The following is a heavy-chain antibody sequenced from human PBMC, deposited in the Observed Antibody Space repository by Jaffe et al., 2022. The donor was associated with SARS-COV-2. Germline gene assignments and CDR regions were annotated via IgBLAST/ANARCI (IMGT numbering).Heavy chain of an antibody. CDR2: IYYSGST. Sequence: QLQLQESGPGLVKPSETLSLTCTVSGGSISSSSYYWGWIRQPPGKGLEWIGSIYYSGSTYYNPSLKSRVTISVDTSKNQFSLKLSSVTAADTAVYYCARRLNRYGVRGVIINHWFDPWGQGTLVTVSS. V-gene: IGHV4-39*01. J-gene: IGHJ5*02. CDR1: GGSISSSSYY. D-gene: IGHD3-10*01. CDR3: ARRLNRYGVRGVIINHWFDP.